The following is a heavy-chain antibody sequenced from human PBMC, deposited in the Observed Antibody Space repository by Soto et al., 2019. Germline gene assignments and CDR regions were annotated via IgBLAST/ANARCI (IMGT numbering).Heavy chain of an antibody. D-gene: IGHD6-19*01. J-gene: IGHJ4*02. V-gene: IGHV4-59*08. CDR2: IYYSGST. CDR3: ASSIAVAGDYYFDY. Sequence: SETLSLPCTVSGGSIGSYYGSWIRQPPGKGLEWIGYIYYSGSTNYNPSLKSRVTISVDTSKNQFSLKLSSVTAADTAVYYCASSIAVAGDYYFDYWGQGTLVTVSS. CDR1: GGSIGSYY.